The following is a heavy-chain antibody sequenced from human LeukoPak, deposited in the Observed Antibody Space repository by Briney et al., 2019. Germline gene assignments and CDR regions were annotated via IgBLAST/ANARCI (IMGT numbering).Heavy chain of an antibody. CDR1: GFTFNIYA. V-gene: IGHV3-23*01. Sequence: GGSLTLSCAASGFTFNIYAMSWVRQAPGKGRVGVSDISGSGGRTYYADSVEGRFPLPRDNYKITLYLQVNSLRADDTAVYYCATALSGGSGYYSTFDYWGQGTLVTVSS. D-gene: IGHD3-22*01. CDR2: ISGSGGRT. J-gene: IGHJ4*02. CDR3: ATALSGGSGYYSTFDY.